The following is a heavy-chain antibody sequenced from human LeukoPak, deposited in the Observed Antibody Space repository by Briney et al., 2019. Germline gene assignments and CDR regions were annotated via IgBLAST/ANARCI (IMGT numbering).Heavy chain of an antibody. Sequence: GGSLRLSCAASGFTFSTYWMSWVRQAPGRGLEWVANIKQDGSEKYYVDSVKGRFTISRDNANNSLYLQMNSLRAEDTALYYCARDITSMVEFDYWGQGTLVTVSS. CDR3: ARDITSMVEFDY. CDR2: IKQDGSEK. J-gene: IGHJ4*02. CDR1: GFTFSTYW. D-gene: IGHD5-18*01. V-gene: IGHV3-7*01.